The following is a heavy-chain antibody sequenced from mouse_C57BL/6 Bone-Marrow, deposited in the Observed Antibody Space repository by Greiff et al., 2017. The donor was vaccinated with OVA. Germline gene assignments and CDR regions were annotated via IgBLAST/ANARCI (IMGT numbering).Heavy chain of an antibody. CDR3: ARSNLLLRYQWYFDV. Sequence: QVQLQQPGAELVRPGSSVKLSCKASGYTFTSYWMDWVKQRPGQGLEWIGNIYPSDSETHYNQKFKDKATLTVDKSSSTAYMQLSSLISEDSAVYYCARSNLLLRYQWYFDVWGTGTTVTVSS. J-gene: IGHJ1*03. CDR1: GYTFTSYW. D-gene: IGHD1-1*01. V-gene: IGHV1-61*01. CDR2: IYPSDSET.